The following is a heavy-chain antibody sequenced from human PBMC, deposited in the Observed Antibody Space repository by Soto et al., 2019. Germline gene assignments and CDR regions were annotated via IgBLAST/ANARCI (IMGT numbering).Heavy chain of an antibody. Sequence: QLQLQESGPGLVKPSETLSLTCTVSGGSISSRGYYWGWIRQPPGKGLEWIGTIYYSGSTYYNPSLKRRVTIAVDTSKNQFSRKLSSVTAADTAVDYGATSHWFDPWGQGTLVTVSS. CDR1: GGSISSRGYY. CDR2: IYYSGST. D-gene: IGHD2-2*01. CDR3: ATSHWFDP. V-gene: IGHV4-39*01. J-gene: IGHJ5*02.